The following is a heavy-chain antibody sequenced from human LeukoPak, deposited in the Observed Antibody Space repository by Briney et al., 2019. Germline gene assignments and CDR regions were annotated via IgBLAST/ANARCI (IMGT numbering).Heavy chain of an antibody. V-gene: IGHV3-30*03. CDR1: GFTFRSYS. D-gene: IGHD5-18*01. CDR3: ARYHTALNY. CDR2: ISSDGSNK. J-gene: IGHJ4*02. Sequence: GGSLRLSCAASGFTFRSYSMNWVRQAPGKGLEWVAVISSDGSNKYSADSVTGRFTISRDNSKNTLYLQMNNVRVEDTAVYFCARYHTALNYWGQGTLVTASS.